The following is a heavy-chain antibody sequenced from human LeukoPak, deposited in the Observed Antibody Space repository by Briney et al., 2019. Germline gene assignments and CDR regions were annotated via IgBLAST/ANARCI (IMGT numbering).Heavy chain of an antibody. CDR1: GFTVSSNY. CDR2: IYSGGST. V-gene: IGHV3-66*01. J-gene: IGHJ4*02. Sequence: GGSLRLSCAASGFTVSSNYMSWVRQAPGKGLEWVSVIYSGGSTYYADSVKGRFTISRDNSKNTLYLQMNSLRAEDAAVYYCARGPHYDSSGYPFDYWGQGTLVTVSS. D-gene: IGHD3-22*01. CDR3: ARGPHYDSSGYPFDY.